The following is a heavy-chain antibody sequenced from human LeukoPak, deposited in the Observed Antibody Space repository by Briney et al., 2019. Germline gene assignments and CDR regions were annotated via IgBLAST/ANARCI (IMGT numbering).Heavy chain of an antibody. CDR3: ARDRSVNYYFDY. Sequence: SVKVSCKASGGTFSSYAISWVRQAPGQGLEWMGGIIPIFGTANYAQKFQGRVTITADKSTSTAYMELSSLRSEDTAVYYCARDRSVNYYFDYWGQGTLVTVSS. V-gene: IGHV1-69*06. CDR1: GGTFSSYA. CDR2: IIPIFGTA. D-gene: IGHD3-10*01. J-gene: IGHJ4*02.